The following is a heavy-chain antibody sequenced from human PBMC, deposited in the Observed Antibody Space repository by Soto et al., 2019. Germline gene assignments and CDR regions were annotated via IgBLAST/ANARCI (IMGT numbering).Heavy chain of an antibody. CDR1: GDSISSSNSH. Sequence: SETLSLTCTVSGDSISSSNSHWGWTRQPPGKGLEYIGSVYYGGAIFYSGNIYYNPSLKSRVAISVDTSKNQFSLRLSSVTAADTGVYYCVRYDRINMKPYSPEGFHIWGQGTMVTVSS. CDR2: VYYGGAIFYSGNI. CDR3: VRYDRINMKPYSPEGFHI. V-gene: IGHV4-39*01. J-gene: IGHJ3*02. D-gene: IGHD3-3*02.